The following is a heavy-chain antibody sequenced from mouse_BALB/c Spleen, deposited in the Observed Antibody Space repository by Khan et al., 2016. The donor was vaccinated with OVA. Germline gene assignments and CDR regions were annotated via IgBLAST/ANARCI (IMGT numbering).Heavy chain of an antibody. J-gene: IGHJ1*01. V-gene: IGHV2-9-2*01. CDR1: GFSLTNYD. CDR2: IWTGGGT. Sequence: QVQLQQSGPGLVAPSQSLSITCTVSGFSLTNYDISWMRQTPGKGLEWLGVIWTGGGTNYNSVFMSRLSITKDNSKSQVSLKMNSLQTDDTAIYYCVRRGNYYGSFYWYFDVWGAGTTVTVSS. CDR3: VRRGNYYGSFYWYFDV. D-gene: IGHD1-1*01.